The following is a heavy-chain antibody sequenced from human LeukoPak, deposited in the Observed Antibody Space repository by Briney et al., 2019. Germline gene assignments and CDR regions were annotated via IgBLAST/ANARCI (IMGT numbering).Heavy chain of an antibody. Sequence: GGSLRLSCAASGFTFSSYGMHWVRQAPGKGLEWVAVISYDGSNKYYADSVRGRFTISRDNAENSLFLQMNSLRAEDTAVYFCASNDYRDEGIDSWGQGTLVTVSS. CDR3: ASNDYRDEGIDS. CDR1: GFTFSSYG. J-gene: IGHJ4*02. D-gene: IGHD4-17*01. CDR2: ISYDGSNK. V-gene: IGHV3-30*03.